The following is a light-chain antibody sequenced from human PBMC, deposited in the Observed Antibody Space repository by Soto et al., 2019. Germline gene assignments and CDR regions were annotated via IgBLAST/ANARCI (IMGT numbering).Light chain of an antibody. CDR2: GAS. CDR1: QSVSSN. Sequence: EIVMTQSPATLSVSPGERATLSCRASQSVSSNLAWYQQKPGQAPRLLIYGASTRATGIPARFSGSGSGKEFTLTISSLQSEDFAVYYCQQYNNWPPRGTFGHGTKVEIK. CDR3: QQYNNWPPRGT. J-gene: IGKJ1*01. V-gene: IGKV3-15*01.